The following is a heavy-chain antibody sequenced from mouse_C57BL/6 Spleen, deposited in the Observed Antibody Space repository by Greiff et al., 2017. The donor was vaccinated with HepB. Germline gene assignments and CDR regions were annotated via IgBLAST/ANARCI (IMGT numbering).Heavy chain of an antibody. J-gene: IGHJ1*03. V-gene: IGHV1-81*01. Sequence: QVQLQQSGAELARPGASVKLSCKASGYTFTSYGISWVKQRTGQGLEWIGEIYPRSGNTYYNGKFKGKATLTADKSSSTAYMELRSLTSEDSAVYFCARRSDGYYAYFDVWGTGTTVTVSS. CDR3: ARRSDGYYAYFDV. CDR2: IYPRSGNT. CDR1: GYTFTSYG. D-gene: IGHD2-3*01.